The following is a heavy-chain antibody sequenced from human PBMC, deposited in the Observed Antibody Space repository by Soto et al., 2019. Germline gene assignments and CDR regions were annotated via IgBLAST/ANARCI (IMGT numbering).Heavy chain of an antibody. Sequence: GGSLRLSCAASGFTFSSYGMHWVRQAPGKGLEWVAVISYDGSNKYYADSVKGRFTISRDNSKNTLYLQMNSLRAEDTAVYYCAKEVRSIAAAGPLPRYYYYYYMDVWGKGTTVTVSS. V-gene: IGHV3-30*18. D-gene: IGHD6-13*01. CDR3: AKEVRSIAAAGPLPRYYYYYYMDV. CDR2: ISYDGSNK. CDR1: GFTFSSYG. J-gene: IGHJ6*03.